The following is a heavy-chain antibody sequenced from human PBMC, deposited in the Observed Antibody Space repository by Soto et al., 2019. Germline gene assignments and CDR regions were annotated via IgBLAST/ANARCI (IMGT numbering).Heavy chain of an antibody. CDR2: VNAGNGDT. V-gene: IGHV1-3*01. CDR3: ARASSHHDGFDM. J-gene: IGHJ3*02. Sequence: QVQLVQSGAEVKKPGASVKVSCKASGYTFSTYTMHWVRQAPGQRFEWMGWVNAGNGDTRYSQKFKGRVTITRDTLATTGYMERSSLTSEDTAVYYCARASSHHDGFDMWGQGTKVTVSS. CDR1: GYTFSTYT.